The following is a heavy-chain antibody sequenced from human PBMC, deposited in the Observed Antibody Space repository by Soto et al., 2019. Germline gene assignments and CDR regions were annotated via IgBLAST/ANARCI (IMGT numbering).Heavy chain of an antibody. Sequence: EVHLVESGGGLVKPGGSLRLSCAASGFALSTYSMHWVRQAPGKGLEWVSSISTGSSIIHYADSVKGRFTVSRDNAKSSLDLQMNSRRVEATPVYYCVRAVYTLTTPDYFDFWGQGNLVTVSS. CDR2: ISTGSSII. CDR1: GFALSTYS. V-gene: IGHV3-21*01. J-gene: IGHJ4*02. D-gene: IGHD4-17*01. CDR3: VRAVYTLTTPDYFDF.